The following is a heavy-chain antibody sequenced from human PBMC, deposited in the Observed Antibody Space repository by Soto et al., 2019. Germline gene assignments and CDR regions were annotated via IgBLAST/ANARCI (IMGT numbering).Heavy chain of an antibody. CDR3: ARRSSSWYFDY. CDR2: IKGKTDGGTT. CDR1: GFTFSNDW. J-gene: IGHJ4*02. Sequence: GGPLRLSCAASGFTFSNDWRSLGRQAPGKGLEWVGRIKGKTDGGTTDYAAPVKGRFTISRDDSKNTLYLQMNSLKTEDTAVYYCARRSSSWYFDYWGQGTLVTVSS. V-gene: IGHV3-15*01. D-gene: IGHD6-13*01.